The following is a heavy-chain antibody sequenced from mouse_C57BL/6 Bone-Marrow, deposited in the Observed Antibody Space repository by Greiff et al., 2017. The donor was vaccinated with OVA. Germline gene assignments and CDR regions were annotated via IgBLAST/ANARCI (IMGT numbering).Heavy chain of an antibody. CDR2: INYDGSST. CDR3: ARDLWYFDV. CDR1: GFTFSDYY. J-gene: IGHJ1*03. Sequence: EVQGVESEGGSVQPGSSMKLSCTASGFTFSDYYMAWVRQVPEKGLEWVANINYDGSSTYYLDSLKSRFIISRDNAKNILYLQMSSLKSEDTATYYCARDLWYFDVWGTGTTVTVSS. V-gene: IGHV5-16*01.